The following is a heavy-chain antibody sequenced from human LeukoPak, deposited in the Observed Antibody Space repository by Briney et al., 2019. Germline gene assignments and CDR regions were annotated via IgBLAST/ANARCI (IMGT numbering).Heavy chain of an antibody. CDR1: GGSISSYY. Sequence: SETLSLTCTVSGGSISSYYWSWIRQPPGKGLEWIGYIYYSGSTNYNPSLKSRVTISLDTSKNQFSLKLSSVTAADTAVYYCARGGRGGYSYGSDYWVQGTLVTVSS. CDR3: ARGGRGGYSYGSDY. CDR2: IYYSGST. J-gene: IGHJ4*02. D-gene: IGHD5-18*01. V-gene: IGHV4-59*01.